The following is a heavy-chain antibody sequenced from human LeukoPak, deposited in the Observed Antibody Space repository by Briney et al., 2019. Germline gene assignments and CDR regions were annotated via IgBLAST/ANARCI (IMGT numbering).Heavy chain of an antibody. J-gene: IGHJ3*02. D-gene: IGHD3-3*01. CDR3: ARPADYDFWSGGSFFAFDI. Sequence: SETLSLTRTVSGGSISSSSYYWGWIRQPPGKGLEWIGSIYYSGSTYYNPSLKSRVTISVDTSKNQFSLKLSSVTAADTAVYYCARPADYDFWSGGSFFAFDIWGQGTMVTVSS. CDR2: IYYSGST. V-gene: IGHV4-39*01. CDR1: GGSISSSSYY.